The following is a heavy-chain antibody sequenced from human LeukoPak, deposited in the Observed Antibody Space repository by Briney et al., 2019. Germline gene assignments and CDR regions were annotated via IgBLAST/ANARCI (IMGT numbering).Heavy chain of an antibody. Sequence: SETLSLTCTVSGGSISSYYWSWIRQPPGKGLEWIGYIYYSGSTNYNPSLKSRVTISVDTSKNQFSLKLSSVTAADTAVYYCARHGIGYYYFDYWGQGTLVTVSS. V-gene: IGHV4-59*08. CDR1: GGSISSYY. D-gene: IGHD3-22*01. J-gene: IGHJ4*02. CDR3: ARHGIGYYYFDY. CDR2: IYYSGST.